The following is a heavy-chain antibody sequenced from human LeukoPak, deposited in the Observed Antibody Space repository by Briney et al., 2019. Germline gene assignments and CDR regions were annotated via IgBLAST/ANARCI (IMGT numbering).Heavy chain of an antibody. CDR2: ISYDGHNE. J-gene: IGHJ6*02. Sequence: GGSLRLSCAASGFTFSGYGMHWVRQAPGKGLEWVAVISYDGHNEYYADSEKGRFTISRDNSKNTVYVQMNSLRAEDTAVYYCAKGVGYGGMDVWGQGTTVTVSS. CDR1: GFTFSGYG. V-gene: IGHV3-30*18. CDR3: AKGVGYGGMDV. D-gene: IGHD2-8*01.